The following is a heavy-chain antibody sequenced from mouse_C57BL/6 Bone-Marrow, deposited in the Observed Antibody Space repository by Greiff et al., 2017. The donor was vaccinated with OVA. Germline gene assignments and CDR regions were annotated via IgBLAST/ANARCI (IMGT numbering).Heavy chain of an antibody. CDR1: GFNIKDYY. CDR3: ARHYGSSCWYFDV. J-gene: IGHJ1*03. V-gene: IGHV14-2*01. D-gene: IGHD1-1*01. CDR2: IDPEDGET. Sequence: EVHLVESGAELVKPGASVKLSCTASGFNIKDYYMHWVKQRTEQGLEWIGRIDPEDGETKYAPKFQGKATITADTSSNTAYLQLSSLTSEDTAVYYCARHYGSSCWYFDVWGTGTTVTVSS.